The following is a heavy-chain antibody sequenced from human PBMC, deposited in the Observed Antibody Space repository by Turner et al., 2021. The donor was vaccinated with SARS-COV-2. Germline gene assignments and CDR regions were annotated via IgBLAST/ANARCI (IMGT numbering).Heavy chain of an antibody. V-gene: IGHV3-13*04. CDR1: GVTFSSND. CDR2: SGTAGNT. D-gene: IGHD3-10*01. J-gene: IGHJ2*01. CDR3: ARVDYYYGSGRRTYWYFDL. Sequence: EVQLVESGGGLVQPGGPLRLSCAASGVTFSSNDMHWGRQARGKGVEGVSTSGTAGNTYYPGSVKGRFTISRENAKNSLFLQMNSLRAGDTAVYYCARVDYYYGSGRRTYWYFDLWGRGTLVTVSS.